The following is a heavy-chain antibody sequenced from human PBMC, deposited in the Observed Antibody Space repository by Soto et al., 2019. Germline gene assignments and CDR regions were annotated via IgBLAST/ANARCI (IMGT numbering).Heavy chain of an antibody. CDR1: GGSVSSGSYY. CDR3: AREVYYYDSSGYYLLGSYFQH. J-gene: IGHJ1*01. Sequence: TSETLSLTCTVSGGSVSSGSYYWSWIRQPPGKGLEWIGYIYYSGSTNYSPSLKSRVTISVDTSKNQFSLKLSSVTAADTAVYYCAREVYYYDSSGYYLLGSYFQHWGQGTLVTVSS. V-gene: IGHV4-61*01. D-gene: IGHD3-22*01. CDR2: IYYSGST.